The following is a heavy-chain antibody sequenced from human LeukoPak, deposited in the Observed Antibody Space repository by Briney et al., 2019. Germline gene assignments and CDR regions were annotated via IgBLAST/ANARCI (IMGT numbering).Heavy chain of an antibody. J-gene: IGHJ4*02. D-gene: IGHD2-2*01. Sequence: ASVNVSCKASGYTFTSYGISWVRQAPGQGLEWMGWISGYNGNTNYAQNLQGRVTMTTDTSTSTAYMELRSLRSDDTAVYYCARDRQSCSSSSCLVDSWGQGTLVTVSS. CDR1: GYTFTSYG. CDR2: ISGYNGNT. CDR3: ARDRQSCSSSSCLVDS. V-gene: IGHV1-18*01.